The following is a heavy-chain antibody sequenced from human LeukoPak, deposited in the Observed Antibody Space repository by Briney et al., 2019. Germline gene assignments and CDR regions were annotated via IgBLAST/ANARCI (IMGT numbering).Heavy chain of an antibody. CDR1: GFTVSSNY. D-gene: IGHD2-2*01. V-gene: IGHV3-66*01. CDR2: FYSGGST. CDR3: VTYQLLLYGFDY. Sequence: GGTLRLSCAASGFTVSSNYMSWVRQAPGKGLEWVSMFYSGGSTFYADSVKGRFTIARDSSKNTLYLQMNSLRAEDTAVYYCVTYQLLLYGFDYWGQGTLVTVSS. J-gene: IGHJ4*02.